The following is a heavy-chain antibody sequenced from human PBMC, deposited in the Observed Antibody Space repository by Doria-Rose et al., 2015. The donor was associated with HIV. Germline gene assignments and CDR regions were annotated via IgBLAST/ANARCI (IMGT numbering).Heavy chain of an antibody. CDR3: AREPGYSYYSSGGAFDT. CDR2: ISSNGYYI. J-gene: IGHJ3*02. Sequence: GKGLEYVSSISSNGYYIYYADSLRGRFTISRDNAKNSLYLQMDSLRAEDTAMYYCAREPGYSYYSSGGAFDTWGQGTMVTVSS. D-gene: IGHD2-15*01. V-gene: IGHV3-21*01.